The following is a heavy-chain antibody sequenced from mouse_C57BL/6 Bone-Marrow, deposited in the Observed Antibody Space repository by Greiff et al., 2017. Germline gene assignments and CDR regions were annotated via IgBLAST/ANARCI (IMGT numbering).Heavy chain of an antibody. CDR2: ISYDGSN. Sequence: EVQLVESGPGLVKPSQSLSLTCSVTGYSITSGYYWNWIRQFPGNKLEWMGYISYDGSNNYNPSLKNRISITRDTSKNQFFLKLNSVTTEDTATYYCAREYSIYAMDYWGQGTSVTVSS. V-gene: IGHV3-6*01. J-gene: IGHJ4*01. CDR1: GYSITSGYY. CDR3: AREYSIYAMDY.